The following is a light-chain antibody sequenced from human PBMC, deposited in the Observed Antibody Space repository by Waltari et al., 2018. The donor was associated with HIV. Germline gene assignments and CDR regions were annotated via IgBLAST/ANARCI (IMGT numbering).Light chain of an antibody. J-gene: IGLJ3*02. CDR1: SATVGNP. V-gene: IGLV1-47*01. CDR2: RDN. Sequence: QSVLTQPPSASGTPGQRVTISCSGSSATVGNPVYLYQQLPGTAPKVLIYRDNQRTSGVPDRFSGSRSGTSASLDVSGLRSEDEANYFCAAWDDILSGWVFGGGTKLTVL. CDR3: AAWDDILSGWV.